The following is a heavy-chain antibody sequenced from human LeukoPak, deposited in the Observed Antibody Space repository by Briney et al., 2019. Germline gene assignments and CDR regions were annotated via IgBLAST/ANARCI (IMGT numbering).Heavy chain of an antibody. CDR3: ARETFQGTPYYFDY. D-gene: IGHD1-7*01. V-gene: IGHV4-31*03. Sequence: TQTLSLTCTVSGGSIISGGYYWGWIRQQPGKGLEWIVSIYYGGSTYYNPSLKGRASMAVASSKNPFTLKLSSVIAADTAVYYCARETFQGTPYYFDYWGRGALVTVSS. CDR1: GGSIISGGYY. J-gene: IGHJ4*02. CDR2: IYYGGST.